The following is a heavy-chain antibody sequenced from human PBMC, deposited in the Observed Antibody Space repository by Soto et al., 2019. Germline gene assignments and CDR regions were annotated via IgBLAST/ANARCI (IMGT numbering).Heavy chain of an antibody. CDR3: ARDFSRLSDTMVRGVSPPNWFDP. CDR2: ISAYNGNT. D-gene: IGHD3-10*01. J-gene: IGHJ5*02. Sequence: ASVKVSCKASGYTFTSYGISWVRQAPGQGLEWMGWISAYNGNTNYAQKLQGRVTMTTDTSTSTAYMELRSLGSDDTAVYYCARDFSRLSDTMVRGVSPPNWFDPWGQGTLVTVSS. CDR1: GYTFTSYG. V-gene: IGHV1-18*01.